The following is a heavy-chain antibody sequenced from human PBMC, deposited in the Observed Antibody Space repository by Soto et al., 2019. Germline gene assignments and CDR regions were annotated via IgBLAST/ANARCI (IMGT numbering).Heavy chain of an antibody. Sequence: EVQLVESGGVVVQPGGSLRLSCAASGFTFDDYTMHWVRQAPGKGLEWVSLISWDGGSTYYADSVKGRFTISRDNSKNSLYLQMNSLRTEDTALYYCAKDTGIQLWSIFDYWGQGTLVTVSS. J-gene: IGHJ4*02. CDR2: ISWDGGST. CDR3: AKDTGIQLWSIFDY. D-gene: IGHD5-18*01. V-gene: IGHV3-43*01. CDR1: GFTFDDYT.